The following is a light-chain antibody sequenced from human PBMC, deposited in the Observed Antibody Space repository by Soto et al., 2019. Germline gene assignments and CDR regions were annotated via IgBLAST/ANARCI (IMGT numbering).Light chain of an antibody. Sequence: DIQMTQSPSAMSASVGDRVTITCRASQAISHYLAWFHQRPGKVSKRLIYGASTLESGVPSRFSGSGSGTEFTLTISSLQPEDVGTYYCLQHNTYPLSFGGGTKVDI. J-gene: IGKJ4*01. CDR3: LQHNTYPLS. CDR2: GAS. V-gene: IGKV1-17*03. CDR1: QAISHY.